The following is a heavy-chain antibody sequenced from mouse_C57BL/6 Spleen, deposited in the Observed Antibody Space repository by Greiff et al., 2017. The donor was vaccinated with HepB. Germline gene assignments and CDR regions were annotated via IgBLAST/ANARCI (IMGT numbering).Heavy chain of an antibody. D-gene: IGHD1-1*01. J-gene: IGHJ2*01. V-gene: IGHV1-74*01. CDR3: AMEGYYGGSTDY. CDR1: GYTFTSYW. CDR2: IHPSDSDT. Sequence: VQLQQPGAELVKPGASVKVSCKASGYTFTSYWMHWVKQMPGQGLEWIGRIHPSDSDTNYNQKFKGKATFTVDTSTRTAYMQLSSLTSEDSAVYYGAMEGYYGGSTDYWGQGTTLTVSS.